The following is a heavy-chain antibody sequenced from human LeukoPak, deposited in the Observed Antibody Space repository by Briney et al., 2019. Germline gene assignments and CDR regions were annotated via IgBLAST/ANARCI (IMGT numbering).Heavy chain of an antibody. Sequence: PGGSLRLSCAASGFTFSSYSMNWVRQAPGKGLEWVSSISSSSSYIYYADSVKGRFTISRDNAKNSLYLQMNSLRAEDTAVYYCAKDRGSWFGELYTIDYWGQGTLVTVSS. J-gene: IGHJ4*02. V-gene: IGHV3-21*01. CDR2: ISSSSSYI. CDR3: AKDRGSWFGELYTIDY. D-gene: IGHD3-10*01. CDR1: GFTFSSYS.